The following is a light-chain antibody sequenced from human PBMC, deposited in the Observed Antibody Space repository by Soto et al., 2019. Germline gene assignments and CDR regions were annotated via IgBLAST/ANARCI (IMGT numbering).Light chain of an antibody. CDR2: DVN. Sequence: QSALTQPRSVSGSPGQSVTISCTGTNNDVGFYNYVSWYQQQLGKAPKLLIYDVNKRPSGVPPRFSGSKSANTASLTISGLQAADEADYYCNSYTSRSTPVFGGGTKVTVL. CDR1: NNDVGFYNY. J-gene: IGLJ2*01. CDR3: NSYTSRSTPV. V-gene: IGLV2-11*01.